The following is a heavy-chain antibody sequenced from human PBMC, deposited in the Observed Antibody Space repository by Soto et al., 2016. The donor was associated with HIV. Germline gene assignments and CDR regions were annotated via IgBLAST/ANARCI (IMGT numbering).Heavy chain of an antibody. CDR2: INSNSGGT. V-gene: IGHV1-2*02. J-gene: IGHJ3*02. D-gene: IGHD3-10*01. CDR3: ARPYGMSTIGAAFDI. Sequence: QVQLVQSGAEVKKPGASVKVSCKASGYTLNGYYMHWVRQAPGQGLEWMGWINSNSGGTNYAQNFQGRVTMTRDTSISTAYMELSRLRSDDTAVYYCARPYGMSTIGAAFDIWGQGTMVTVSS. CDR1: GYTLNGYY.